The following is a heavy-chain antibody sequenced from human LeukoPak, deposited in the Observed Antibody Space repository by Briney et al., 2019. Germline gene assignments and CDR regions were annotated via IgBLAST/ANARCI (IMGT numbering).Heavy chain of an antibody. Sequence: SETLSLTCAVYGGSFSGYYWSWIRQPPGKGLEWIGEINHSGSTNYNPSLKSRVTISVDTSKNQFSLKLSSVTAADTAVYYCARRTVPYYDILTGYSIGAFDIWGQGTMVTVSS. CDR1: GGSFSGYY. D-gene: IGHD3-9*01. J-gene: IGHJ3*02. V-gene: IGHV4-34*01. CDR2: INHSGST. CDR3: ARRTVPYYDILTGYSIGAFDI.